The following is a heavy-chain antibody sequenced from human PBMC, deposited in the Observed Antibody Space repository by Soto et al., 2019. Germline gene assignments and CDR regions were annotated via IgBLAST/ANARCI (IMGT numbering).Heavy chain of an antibody. V-gene: IGHV5-51*03. CDR2: IYPGDSDL. J-gene: IGHJ6*02. CDR3: ARLEPLDDYYQHHNGMDV. D-gene: IGHD1-26*01. Sequence: EVQLVQSGAEVKKPGESLKISCKGSGYRFTNYWIGWVRQMPGKGLEWMGNIYPGDSDLTYSPSFQGQVTISADKSISTAYRQWSSLKASDSAMYYCARLEPLDDYYQHHNGMDVWGQGTTVTVSS. CDR1: GYRFTNYW.